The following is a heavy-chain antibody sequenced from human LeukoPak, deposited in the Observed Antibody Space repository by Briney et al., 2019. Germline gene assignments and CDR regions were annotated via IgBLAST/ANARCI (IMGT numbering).Heavy chain of an antibody. CDR2: ISYDGSNK. CDR3: AKDLGYCTNGVCFGDYMDV. D-gene: IGHD2-8*01. CDR1: GFTFSGYG. Sequence: PGRSLRLSCAASGFTFSGYGMHRVRQAPGKGLEWVAVISYDGSNKYYADSVKGRFTISRDNSKNTLYLQMNSLRAEDTAVYYCAKDLGYCTNGVCFGDYMDVWGKGTTVTVSS. V-gene: IGHV3-30*18. J-gene: IGHJ6*03.